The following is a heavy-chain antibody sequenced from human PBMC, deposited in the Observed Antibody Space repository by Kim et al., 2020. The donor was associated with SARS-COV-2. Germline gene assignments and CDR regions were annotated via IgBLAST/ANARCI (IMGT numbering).Heavy chain of an antibody. J-gene: IGHJ4*02. CDR2: ISGSDDST. Sequence: GGSLRLSCAASGFTFSSYAMSWVRQAPGKGLEWVSAISGSDDSTFYADSVKGRFTFSRDNSKNTLYLQMNSLRAEDTAVYYCAKDRLIHRVAVAGHFDYWGQGTLVTVSS. CDR3: AKDRLIHRVAVAGHFDY. CDR1: GFTFSSYA. V-gene: IGHV3-23*01. D-gene: IGHD6-19*01.